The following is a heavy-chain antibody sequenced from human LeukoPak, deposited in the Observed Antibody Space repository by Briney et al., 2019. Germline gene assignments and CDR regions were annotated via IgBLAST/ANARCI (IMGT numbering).Heavy chain of an antibody. V-gene: IGHV3-30-3*01. CDR2: ISYDGSNK. J-gene: IGHJ6*02. Sequence: GGSLRLSCAASGFTFSSYAMHWVRQAPGKGLEWVAVISYDGSNKYYADSVKGRFTISRDNSKNTLYLQMNSLRAEDTAVYYCARGREGDGYNEDYYYGMDVWGQGTTVIVSS. D-gene: IGHD5-24*01. CDR3: ARGREGDGYNEDYYYGMDV. CDR1: GFTFSSYA.